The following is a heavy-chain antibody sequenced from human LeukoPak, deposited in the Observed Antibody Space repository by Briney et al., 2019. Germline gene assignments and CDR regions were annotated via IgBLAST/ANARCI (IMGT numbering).Heavy chain of an antibody. CDR3: ARGVYIAAAQYGY. J-gene: IGHJ4*02. Sequence: SETLSLTCTVSGGSVSSYYWSWIRQPPGKGLEWIGYIYYSGTTNYNPSLKSRVTISVDTSKNQFSLELSSVTAADTAVYYCARGVYIAAAQYGYWGQGTLVTVSS. CDR1: GGSVSSYY. CDR2: IYYSGTT. D-gene: IGHD6-13*01. V-gene: IGHV4-59*02.